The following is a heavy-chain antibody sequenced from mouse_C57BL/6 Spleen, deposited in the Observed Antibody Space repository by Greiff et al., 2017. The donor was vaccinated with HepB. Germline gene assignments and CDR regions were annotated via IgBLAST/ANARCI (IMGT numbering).Heavy chain of an antibody. V-gene: IGHV1-82*01. CDR3: ARGYYDYDDAMDY. CDR1: GYAFSSSW. CDR2: IYPGDGDT. Sequence: QVQLQQSGPELVKPGASVKISCKASGYAFSSSWMNWVKQRPGKGLEWIGRIYPGDGDTNYNGKFKGKATLTADKYSSTAYMQLSSLTSEDSAVYFCARGYYDYDDAMDYWGQGTSVTVSS. D-gene: IGHD2-4*01. J-gene: IGHJ4*01.